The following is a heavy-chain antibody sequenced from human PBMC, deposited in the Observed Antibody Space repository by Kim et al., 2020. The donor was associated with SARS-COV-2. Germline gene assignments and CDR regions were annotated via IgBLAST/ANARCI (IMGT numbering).Heavy chain of an antibody. CDR1: GYTFTSYY. D-gene: IGHD3-10*01. CDR2: MNPNSGNT. V-gene: IGHV1-8*01. Sequence: ASVKVSCKASGYTFTSYYINWVRQATGQGLEWMGWMNPNSGNTGYAQKFQGRVTMTRNTSISTAYMELSSLRSEDRAVYYCARGLLVRGVFYYYYYMDVWGEGTTVPVSS. J-gene: IGHJ6*03. CDR3: ARGLLVRGVFYYYYYMDV.